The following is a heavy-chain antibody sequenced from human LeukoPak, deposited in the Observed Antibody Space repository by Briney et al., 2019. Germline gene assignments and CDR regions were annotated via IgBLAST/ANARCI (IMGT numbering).Heavy chain of an antibody. D-gene: IGHD6-19*01. CDR3: ARKPSSGWYAGSVAGGDY. V-gene: IGHV3-21*01. J-gene: IGHJ4*02. CDR1: GFTFSSYE. CDR2: ISSSSSYI. Sequence: GGSLRLSCAASGFTFSSYEMNWVRQAPGKGLEWVSSISSSSSYIYYADSVKGRFTISRDNAKNSLYLQMNSLRAEDTAVYYCARKPSSGWYAGSVAGGDYWGQGTLVTVSS.